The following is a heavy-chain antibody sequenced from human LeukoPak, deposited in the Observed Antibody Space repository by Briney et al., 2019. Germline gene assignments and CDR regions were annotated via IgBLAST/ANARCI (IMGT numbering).Heavy chain of an antibody. Sequence: GGSLRLSCAVSGFTISTDYMVWVRQAPGQGLEWVSVLYNTGTTYYADSVKGRFTISRDNSKNTLYLQMNSLRAEDTAVYYCAKDGNGSGSYYNRREEYYFDYWGQGTLVTVSS. CDR3: AKDGNGSGSYYNRREEYYFDY. CDR1: GFTISTDY. D-gene: IGHD3-10*01. CDR2: LYNTGTT. J-gene: IGHJ4*02. V-gene: IGHV3-66*03.